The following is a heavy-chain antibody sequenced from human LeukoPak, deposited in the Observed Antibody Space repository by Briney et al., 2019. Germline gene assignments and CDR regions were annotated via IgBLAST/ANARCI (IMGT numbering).Heavy chain of an antibody. CDR1: GGSISSSNC. CDR3: ARDLGRSARGGYFDY. Sequence: SETLSLTCAVAGGSISSSNCWSWVRQPPGKGLEWIGEIFHSGSTNYNPSLKSRVTFSVDKSKNQLSLKLSSVTAADTAMYYCARDLGRSARGGYFDYWGQGTLVTVSS. CDR2: IFHSGST. J-gene: IGHJ4*02. D-gene: IGHD1-14*01. V-gene: IGHV4-4*02.